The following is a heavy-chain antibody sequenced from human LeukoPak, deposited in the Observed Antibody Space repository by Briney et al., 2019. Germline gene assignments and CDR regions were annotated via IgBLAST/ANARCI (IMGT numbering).Heavy chain of an antibody. J-gene: IGHJ5*02. CDR3: ARAGGSGWFDP. Sequence: GGSLRLSCAASGFTFRNYWMHWVRQAPGEGLVWVSRINIDGSTRYADSVEGRFTISRDNAKNTLYLQMNSLRAEATAVYYCARAGGSGWFDPWGQGTLVTVSS. D-gene: IGHD3-10*01. CDR1: GFTFRNYW. V-gene: IGHV3-74*01. CDR2: INIDGST.